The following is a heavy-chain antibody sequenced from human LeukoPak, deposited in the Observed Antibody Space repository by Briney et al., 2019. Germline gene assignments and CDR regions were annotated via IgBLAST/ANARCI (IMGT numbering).Heavy chain of an antibody. CDR2: ISGSGGST. J-gene: IGHJ4*02. D-gene: IGHD3-10*01. CDR1: GFTFSSYA. CDR3: AKFLWFGELLMGGPFDY. V-gene: IGHV3-23*01. Sequence: GGSLRLSCAASGFTFSSYAMSWVRQAPGKGLEWVSAISGSGGSTYYADSVKGRFTISRDNSKNTLYLQMNSLRAEDTAVYYCAKFLWFGELLMGGPFDYWGQGTLVTVSS.